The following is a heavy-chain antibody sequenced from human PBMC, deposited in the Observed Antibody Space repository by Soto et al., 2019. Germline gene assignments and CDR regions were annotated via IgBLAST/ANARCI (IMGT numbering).Heavy chain of an antibody. J-gene: IGHJ6*03. Sequence: QVELQESGPGLVKPSETLSLTCTVSGGSFSSHYWSWIRQPPGEGMEWIGYVFYTGSTNYNPSLRSRVFISVDTSKKQFSLKLRSVTAADTVVYYCARQDGYYYYMDVWGKGTTVTVSS. CDR2: VFYTGST. CDR3: ARQDGYYYYMDV. V-gene: IGHV4-59*08. CDR1: GGSFSSHY.